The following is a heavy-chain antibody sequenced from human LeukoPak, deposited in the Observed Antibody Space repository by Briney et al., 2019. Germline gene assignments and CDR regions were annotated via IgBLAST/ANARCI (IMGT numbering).Heavy chain of an antibody. D-gene: IGHD3-10*01. V-gene: IGHV1-18*01. CDR3: ARERTMVRGRDAFDI. CDR2: ISAYNGNT. Sequence: ASVKVSCKASGYTFTSYGISWVRQAPGQGLEWMGWISAYNGNTNYAQKLQGRVTMTTDTSTSTAYMELRSLRSDDTAVYYCARERTMVRGRDAFDIWGQGTMVTVSS. J-gene: IGHJ3*02. CDR1: GYTFTSYG.